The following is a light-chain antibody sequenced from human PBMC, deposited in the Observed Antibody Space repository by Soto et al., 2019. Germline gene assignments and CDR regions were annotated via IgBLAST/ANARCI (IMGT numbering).Light chain of an antibody. CDR3: QHYNSYSEA. CDR1: PSVSSN. V-gene: IGKV3-15*01. J-gene: IGKJ1*01. CDR2: AAS. Sequence: IVITQSPATLSVSPGERPTLSFTASPSVSSNLAWYQQKPCQAPRLLIYAASTRATGIPARFTGSGSGTEFTLTISTLQPDDFATYYCQHYNSYSEAFGQGTKVDI.